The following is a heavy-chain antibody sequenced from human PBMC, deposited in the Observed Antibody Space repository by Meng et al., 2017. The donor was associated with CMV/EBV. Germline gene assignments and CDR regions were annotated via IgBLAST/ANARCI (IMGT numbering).Heavy chain of an antibody. CDR3: AHINAWGAARLIYYYYYMDV. J-gene: IGHJ6*03. CDR2: IYWDDDK. D-gene: IGHD6-6*01. V-gene: IGHV2-5*02. CDR1: GFSLSTSGVG. Sequence: QITLKESGPTLVKPTQTLTLTCTFSGFSLSTSGVGVGWIRQPPGKALEWLALIYWDDDKRYSPSLKSRLTITKDTSKNQVVLTMTNMDPVDTATYYCAHINAWGAARLIYYYYYMDVWGKGTTVTVSS.